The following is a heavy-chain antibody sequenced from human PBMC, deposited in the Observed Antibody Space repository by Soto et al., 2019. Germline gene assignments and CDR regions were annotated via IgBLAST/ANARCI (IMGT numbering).Heavy chain of an antibody. CDR1: GFTFSTYW. CDR3: ARALKYSSGWLLDY. D-gene: IGHD6-19*01. V-gene: IGHV3-74*01. Sequence: GGSLRLSCAASGFTFSTYWMHWVRQAPGKGLVWVSRLNSDGSSTSYADSVKGRFTISRDNAENTLYLQMNSLRVEDTAVYYCARALKYSSGWLLDYWGQGSLVTVSS. CDR2: LNSDGSST. J-gene: IGHJ4*02.